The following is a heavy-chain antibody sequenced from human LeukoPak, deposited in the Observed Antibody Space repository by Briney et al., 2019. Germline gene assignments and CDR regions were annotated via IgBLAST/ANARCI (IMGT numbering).Heavy chain of an antibody. Sequence: AGGSLRLSCAASGFTFSSYSMNWVRQAPGKGLEWVSSISSSSSYIYYADSVKGRFTISRDNAKNSLYLQMNSLRAEDTAVYYCARVTAATRFVDYRGQGTLVTVSP. J-gene: IGHJ4*02. V-gene: IGHV3-21*01. CDR2: ISSSSSYI. D-gene: IGHD2-15*01. CDR1: GFTFSSYS. CDR3: ARVTAATRFVDY.